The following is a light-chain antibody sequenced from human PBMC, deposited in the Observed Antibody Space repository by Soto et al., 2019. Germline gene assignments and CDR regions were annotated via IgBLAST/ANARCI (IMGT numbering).Light chain of an antibody. CDR3: AVWDDSLNAYV. CDR1: SSNIGSNT. CDR2: SNN. Sequence: QSVLTQPPSASGTPGQRVTISCSGSSSNIGSNTVNWYQQLPRAAPKLLIQSNNQRPSGVPDRFSGSQSGTSASLAISGLQSEDEADYYCAVWDDSLNAYVFGSGTKVTVL. V-gene: IGLV1-44*01. J-gene: IGLJ1*01.